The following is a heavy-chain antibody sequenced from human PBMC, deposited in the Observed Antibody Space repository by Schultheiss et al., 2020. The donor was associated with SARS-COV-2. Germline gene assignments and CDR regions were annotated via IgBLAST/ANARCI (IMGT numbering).Heavy chain of an antibody. D-gene: IGHD3-10*01. J-gene: IGHJ4*02. V-gene: IGHV3-21*01. CDR1: GFTFSNAW. CDR3: ARGSVELDF. Sequence: GGSLRLSCAASGFTFSNAWMSWVRQAPGKGLEWVSSISSSSSYIYYADSVKGRFTISRDNAKNSLYLQMNSLRPEDTGVYYCARGSVELDFWGQGTLVTVSS. CDR2: ISSSSSYI.